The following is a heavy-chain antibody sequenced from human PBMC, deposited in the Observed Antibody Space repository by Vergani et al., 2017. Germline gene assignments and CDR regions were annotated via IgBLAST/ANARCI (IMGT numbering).Heavy chain of an antibody. J-gene: IGHJ4*02. CDR3: ARDRMTPYYFDY. CDR2: IIPIFGTA. Sequence: QVQLVQSGAEVKKPWSSVKVSCKASGGTFSSYAISWVRQAPGQGLEWMGRIIPIFGTANYAQKFQGRVTITADESTSTAYMELSSPRSEDTAVYYCARDRMTPYYFDYWGQGTLVTVSS. CDR1: GGTFSSYA. D-gene: IGHD2-8*01. V-gene: IGHV1-69*13.